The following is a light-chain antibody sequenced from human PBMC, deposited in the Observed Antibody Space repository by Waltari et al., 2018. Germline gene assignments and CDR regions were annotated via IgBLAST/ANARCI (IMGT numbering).Light chain of an antibody. CDR1: DLGNKY. V-gene: IGLV3-1*01. CDR3: QTWDTNTGV. J-gene: IGLJ2*01. Sequence: SYDLIQPPSVSVSPGQTATITCSGDDLGNKYVYWYQQKSGQSPILVIYQDSNRPSGIPGVFSGSNSENTATLTSRGTQAFDEGDCYCQTWDTNTGVFGGGTKLTVL. CDR2: QDS.